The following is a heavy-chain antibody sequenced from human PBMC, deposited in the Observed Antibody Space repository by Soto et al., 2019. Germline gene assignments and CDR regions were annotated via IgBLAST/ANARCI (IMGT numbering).Heavy chain of an antibody. CDR2: IYYSGTA. Sequence: SETLSLTCTVPGDSISSNSYYWGWIRQPPGKGLEWIGTIYYSGTAYYNPSLKSRVTISVDTSRNQFSLKLSSVTAADTAVYYCARWYYYDSSGYYYYFDYWGQGTLVTVSS. CDR3: ARWYYYDSSGYYYYFDY. V-gene: IGHV4-39*01. J-gene: IGHJ4*02. D-gene: IGHD3-22*01. CDR1: GDSISSNSYY.